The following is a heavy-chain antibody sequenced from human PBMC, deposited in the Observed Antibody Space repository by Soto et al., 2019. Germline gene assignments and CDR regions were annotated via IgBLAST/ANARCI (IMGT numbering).Heavy chain of an antibody. J-gene: IGHJ5*02. CDR3: ARSTLGSNRVDP. Sequence: SQTLSLTCAISGDSVSSNSVAWNWIRQSPSRGLEWLGRTYYRSKWNNDYALSVKSRITVNPDTSKNQFSLQLNSVTPEDTAVYYCARSTLGSNRVDPWGRGTVVKVSS. CDR1: GDSVSSNSVA. CDR2: TYYRSKWNN. V-gene: IGHV6-1*01. D-gene: IGHD1-26*01.